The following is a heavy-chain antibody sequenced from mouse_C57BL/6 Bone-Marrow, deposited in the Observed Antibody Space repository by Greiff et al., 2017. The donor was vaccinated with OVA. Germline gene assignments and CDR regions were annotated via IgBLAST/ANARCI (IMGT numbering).Heavy chain of an antibody. V-gene: IGHV1-50*01. CDR2: IDPSDSYT. CDR3: ARPPSRPYYAMDY. Sequence: QVQLKESGAELVKPGASVKLSCKASGYTFTSYWMQWVKQRPGQGLEWIGEIDPSDSYTNYNQKFKGKATLTVDTSSSTAYMQLSSLTSEDSAVYYCARPPSRPYYAMDYWGQGTSVTVSS. J-gene: IGHJ4*01. CDR1: GYTFTSYW.